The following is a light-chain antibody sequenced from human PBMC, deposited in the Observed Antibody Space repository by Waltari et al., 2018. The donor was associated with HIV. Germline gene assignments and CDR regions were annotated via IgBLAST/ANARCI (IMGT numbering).Light chain of an antibody. Sequence: QSGLAQPASVSGSLGQTIAIFCTGSTADIAGDHHVSWYQPYHGKPPKLLIYDVNQRPSGISDRFSGSRSGNTASLTISGLLTDDESEYFCSSYSTTTGHVVFGGGTKVTVL. J-gene: IGLJ3*02. V-gene: IGLV2-14*03. CDR3: SSYSTTTGHVV. CDR2: DVN. CDR1: TADIAGDHH.